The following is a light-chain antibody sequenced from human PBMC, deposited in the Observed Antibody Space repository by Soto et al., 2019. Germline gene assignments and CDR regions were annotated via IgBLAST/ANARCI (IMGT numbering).Light chain of an antibody. CDR2: GAS. CDR1: QSISKKY. J-gene: IGKJ4*01. CDR3: QQYGDPLT. Sequence: EILLTQSPCTLSLSPGERATLSCRASQSISKKYLAWYQQKPGQAPRLLIYGASSRATGIPDRLSGSGSGTDLTLTITRLEPEDFAVYYCQQYGDPLTFGGGTKVDIK. V-gene: IGKV3-20*01.